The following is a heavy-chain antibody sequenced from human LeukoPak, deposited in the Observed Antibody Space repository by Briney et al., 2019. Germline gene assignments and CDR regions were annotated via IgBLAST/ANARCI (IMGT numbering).Heavy chain of an antibody. CDR3: ARDSSNWFDP. CDR2: IYYSGST. Sequence: SETLPLTCTVSGGSISSYYWSWIRQPPGKGLEWIGYIYYSGSTNYNPSLKSRVTISVDTSKNQFSLKLSSVTAADTAVYYCARDSSNWFDPWGQGTLVTVSS. D-gene: IGHD6-13*01. CDR1: GGSISSYY. V-gene: IGHV4-59*01. J-gene: IGHJ5*02.